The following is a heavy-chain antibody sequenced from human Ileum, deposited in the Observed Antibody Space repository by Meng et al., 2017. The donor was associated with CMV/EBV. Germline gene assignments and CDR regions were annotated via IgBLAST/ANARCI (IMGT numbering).Heavy chain of an antibody. CDR1: GDSGSTYNVA. CDR2: TAYRSKWDY. D-gene: IGHD6-6*01. V-gene: IGHV6-1*01. Sequence: QPQQSVPGRGKPSQTRSFTSDISGDSGSTYNVAWNRSRQSPLRGLEWLGRTAYRSKWDYEYSVSVESRITISPDKSKNQFSLQLRSVTPEDTAVYYCAREAELLRFDHWGQGTLVTVSS. CDR3: AREAELLRFDH. J-gene: IGHJ4*02.